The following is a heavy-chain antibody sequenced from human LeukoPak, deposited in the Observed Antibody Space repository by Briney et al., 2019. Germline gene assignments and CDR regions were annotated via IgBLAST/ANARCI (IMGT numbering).Heavy chain of an antibody. D-gene: IGHD5-12*01. CDR3: AKGAYDYIEMGYFDY. CDR2: IIGSSGDT. V-gene: IGHV3-23*01. J-gene: IGHJ4*02. Sequence: GGSLRLSCAASGFSLTNFAMSWVRQAPGKGLEWVSLIIGSSGDTFYADSVRGRFTISRDNSKNRLYLQMNSLRAEDTALYYCAKGAYDYIEMGYFDYWGQGTLVTVSS. CDR1: GFSLTNFA.